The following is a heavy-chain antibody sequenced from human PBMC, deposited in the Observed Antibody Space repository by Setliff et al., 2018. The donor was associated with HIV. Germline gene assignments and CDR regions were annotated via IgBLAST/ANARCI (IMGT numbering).Heavy chain of an antibody. D-gene: IGHD3-10*01. Sequence: SETLSLTCTVSGGSISSSSYYWGWIRQPPGKGLEWIGSIYYSGSTYYNPSLKSPVTISVDTSKNQFSLKLSSVTAADTAVYYCARHRNLDRRGEAFDIWGQGTMVTVSS. CDR3: ARHRNLDRRGEAFDI. CDR1: GGSISSSSYY. J-gene: IGHJ3*02. CDR2: IYYSGST. V-gene: IGHV4-39*01.